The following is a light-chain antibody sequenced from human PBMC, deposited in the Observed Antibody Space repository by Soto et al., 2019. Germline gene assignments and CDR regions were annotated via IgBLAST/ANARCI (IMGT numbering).Light chain of an antibody. CDR1: SSDIGTYYY. V-gene: IGLV2-14*03. Sequence: QSALTQPASVSGSPGQSITISCTGTSSDIGTYYYVSWYQQHPGNAPKLMIYDVINRPSGVSERFSGSKSGNTASLTISGLQAEDEADYYCSSYSSTTTHVLFGGGTKLTVL. CDR2: DVI. CDR3: SSYSSTTTHVL. J-gene: IGLJ2*01.